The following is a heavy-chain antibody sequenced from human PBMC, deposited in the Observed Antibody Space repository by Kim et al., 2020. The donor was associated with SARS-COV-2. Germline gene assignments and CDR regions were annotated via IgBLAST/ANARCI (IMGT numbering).Heavy chain of an antibody. CDR1: GFTFGDYA. D-gene: IGHD1-26*01. CDR2: IRSKAYGGTT. J-gene: IGHJ3*02. Sequence: GGSLRLSCTASGFTFGDYAMSWFRQAPGKGLEWVGFIRSKAYGGTTEYAASVKGRFTISRDDSKSIAYLQMNSLKTEDTAVYYCTRDLNKLELHDAFDIWGQGTMVTVSS. CDR3: TRDLNKLELHDAFDI. V-gene: IGHV3-49*03.